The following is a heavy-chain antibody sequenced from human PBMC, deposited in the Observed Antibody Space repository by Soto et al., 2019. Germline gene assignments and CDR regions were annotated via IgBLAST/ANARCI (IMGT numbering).Heavy chain of an antibody. CDR1: GGSISSYY. D-gene: IGHD2-21*02. CDR3: AREDDGGDRDYYGLDV. CDR2: IYYSGSI. J-gene: IGHJ6*02. V-gene: IGHV4-59*12. Sequence: SEILSLTCTVSGGSISSYYWSWIRQPPGKGLEWIGYIYYSGSIIYNPSFKSRVTISVDTSKNQFSLQLSSVTAADTAVYFCAREDDGGDRDYYGLDVWGQGTTVTVSS.